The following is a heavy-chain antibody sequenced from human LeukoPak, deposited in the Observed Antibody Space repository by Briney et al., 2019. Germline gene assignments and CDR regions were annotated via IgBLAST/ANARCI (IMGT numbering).Heavy chain of an antibody. CDR2: INHSGST. V-gene: IGHV4-34*01. CDR1: GGSFSGYY. D-gene: IGHD3-22*01. J-gene: IGHJ4*02. CDR3: ARGCASSGPTRFEY. Sequence: SETLSLTCAVYGGSFSGYYWSWIRQPPGKGLEWIGEINHSGSTNYNPSLKSRVTISVDTSKNQFSLKLSSVTAADTAVYYCARGCASSGPTRFEYWGQGTLVTVSS.